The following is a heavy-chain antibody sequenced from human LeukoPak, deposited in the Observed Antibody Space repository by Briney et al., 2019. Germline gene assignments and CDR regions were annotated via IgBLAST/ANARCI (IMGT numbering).Heavy chain of an antibody. CDR2: IYYSGST. D-gene: IGHD4-17*01. J-gene: IGHJ4*02. Sequence: SETLSLTCTVSGGSISSYYWSWIRQPPGKGLEWIGYIYYSGSTNYNPSLKSRVTISVDTSKNQFSLKLSSVTAADTAVYYCARVSYGDVGYYFDYWGQGTLVTVSS. CDR3: ARVSYGDVGYYFDY. CDR1: GGSISSYY. V-gene: IGHV4-59*12.